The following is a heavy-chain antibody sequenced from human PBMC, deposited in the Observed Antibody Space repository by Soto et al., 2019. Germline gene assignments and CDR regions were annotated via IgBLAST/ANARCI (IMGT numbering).Heavy chain of an antibody. D-gene: IGHD2-15*01. CDR1: GLIFSNYA. J-gene: IGHJ2*01. CDR2: ISGRGGST. Sequence: EVQLLESGGGLVQPGGSLRLSCAASGLIFSNYAMGWVRQTPGKGLEWVSGISGRGGSTYYADSVKGRFTISRDNSKNTLYLQIDSLRADDTAVYYCAKQATVVVEAATDWYFDLWGRGTLVTVSS. CDR3: AKQATVVVEAATDWYFDL. V-gene: IGHV3-23*01.